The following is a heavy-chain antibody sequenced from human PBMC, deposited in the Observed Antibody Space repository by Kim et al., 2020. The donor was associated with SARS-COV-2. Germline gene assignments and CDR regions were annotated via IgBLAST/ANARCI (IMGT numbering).Heavy chain of an antibody. CDR3: ASFPSGGGEGSLDY. Sequence: AQKVRGRVPMTGDTSTSTVYMELSSLRSEDTAVYYCASFPSGGGEGSLDYWGQGTLVTVSS. D-gene: IGHD2-15*01. J-gene: IGHJ4*02. V-gene: IGHV1-46*01.